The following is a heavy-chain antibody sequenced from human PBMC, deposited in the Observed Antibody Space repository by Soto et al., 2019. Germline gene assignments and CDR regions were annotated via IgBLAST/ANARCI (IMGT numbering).Heavy chain of an antibody. D-gene: IGHD6-19*01. CDR3: ARVSASGWHVDGRDYFDS. CDR2: ISSREVTV. CDR1: GFTFSNYY. Sequence: VGSLRLSCAASGFTFSNYYMTWIRQAPGKGLECLSYISSREVTVYYADSVKGRFTISRDNTKNSLYLQMTTLRDEDTAVYYCARVSASGWHVDGRDYFDSWGQGTLVTVSS. V-gene: IGHV3-11*01. J-gene: IGHJ4*02.